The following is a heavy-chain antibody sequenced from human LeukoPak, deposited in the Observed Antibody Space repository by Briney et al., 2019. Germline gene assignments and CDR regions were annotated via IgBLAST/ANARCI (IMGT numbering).Heavy chain of an antibody. CDR2: IWYDGSNK. CDR3: ARSTRGSGSYYQGY. D-gene: IGHD3-10*01. Sequence: GRSLRLSCAASGFTFSSYGMHWVRQAPGKGLEWVAVIWYDGSNKYYADSVKGRFTISRDNSKNTLYLQMNSLRADDTAVYYCARSTRGSGSYYQGYWGQGTLVTVSS. J-gene: IGHJ4*02. CDR1: GFTFSSYG. V-gene: IGHV3-33*01.